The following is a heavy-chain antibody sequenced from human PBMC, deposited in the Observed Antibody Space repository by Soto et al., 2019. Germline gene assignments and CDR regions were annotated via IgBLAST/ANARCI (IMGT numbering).Heavy chain of an antibody. CDR1: GGSISSYY. CDR2: IYYSGST. D-gene: IGHD3-16*02. Sequence: PSETLSVTCTVSGGSISSYYWSWIRQPPGKGLEWIGYIYYSGSTNYNPSLKSRVTISVDTSKNQFSLKLSSVTAADTAVYYCAAGILITYCGVIVKDHFDIWGKGTMVIVSS. V-gene: IGHV4-59*08. CDR3: AAGILITYCGVIVKDHFDI. J-gene: IGHJ3*02.